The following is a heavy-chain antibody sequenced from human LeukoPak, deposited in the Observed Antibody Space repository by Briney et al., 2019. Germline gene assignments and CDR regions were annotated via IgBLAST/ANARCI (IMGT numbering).Heavy chain of an antibody. D-gene: IGHD3-10*01. CDR3: ASGVGGYGSGSYYFDY. V-gene: IGHV4-38-2*02. J-gene: IGHJ4*02. CDR2: IYHSGST. Sequence: PSETLSLTCTVSGYSISSGYYWGWIRQPPGKGLEWIGSIYHSGSTYYNPSLKSRVTISVDTSKNQFSLKLSSVTAADTAVYYCASGVGGYGSGSYYFDYWGQGTLVTVSS. CDR1: GYSISSGYY.